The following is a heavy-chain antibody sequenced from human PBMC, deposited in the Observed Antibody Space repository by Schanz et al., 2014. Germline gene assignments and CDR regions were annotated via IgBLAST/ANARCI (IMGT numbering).Heavy chain of an antibody. Sequence: EVQLVESGGGWVQPGGSLRLSCAASGFTFSDYSMNWVRQDPGKGLVWVAGINSDGSNTDYADSVRGRFTISRDNAENTLFLQMNSLRAEDTAVYYCARKVVATIGGYYDNWGQGTLVIVSS. D-gene: IGHD5-12*01. CDR1: GFTFSDYS. J-gene: IGHJ4*02. CDR3: ARKVVATIGGYYDN. CDR2: INSDGSNT. V-gene: IGHV3-74*02.